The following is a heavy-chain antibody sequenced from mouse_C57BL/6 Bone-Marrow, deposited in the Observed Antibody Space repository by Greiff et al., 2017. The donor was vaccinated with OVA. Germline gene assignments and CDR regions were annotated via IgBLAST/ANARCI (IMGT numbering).Heavy chain of an antibody. D-gene: IGHD2-2*01. CDR3: AREGYDPSRWYFDV. V-gene: IGHV1-55*01. CDR2: IYPGSGST. CDR1: GYTFTSYW. J-gene: IGHJ1*03. Sequence: QVQLKQPGAELVKPGASVKMSCKASGYTFTSYWITWVKQRPGQGLEWIGDIYPGSGSTNYNEKFKSKATLTVDTSSSTAYMQLSSLTSEDSAVYYCAREGYDPSRWYFDVWGTGTTVTVSS.